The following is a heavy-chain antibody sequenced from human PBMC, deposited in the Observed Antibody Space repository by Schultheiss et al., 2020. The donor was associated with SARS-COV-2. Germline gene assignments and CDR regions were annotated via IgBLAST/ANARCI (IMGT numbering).Heavy chain of an antibody. J-gene: IGHJ4*02. CDR3: ARSAVTTESVSDY. Sequence: GGSLRLSCAASGFTFSSYAMSWVRQAPGKGLEWVSAISGSGGSTYYGDSVRGRFTISRDNAKNTLYVQVNSLRAEDTAVYYCARSAVTTESVSDYWGQGTVVTVSS. V-gene: IGHV3-23*01. CDR2: ISGSGGST. D-gene: IGHD4-17*01. CDR1: GFTFSSYA.